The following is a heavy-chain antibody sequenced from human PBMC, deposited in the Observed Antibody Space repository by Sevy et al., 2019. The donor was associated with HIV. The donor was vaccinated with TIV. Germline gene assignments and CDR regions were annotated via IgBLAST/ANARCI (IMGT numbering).Heavy chain of an antibody. Sequence: GGSLRLSCAASGFIFSDYTLHWVRQAPGTGLEWVAVISYDGSFTYYADSVEGRFTISRDNSKNTLFLQMNSLRNEDTAVYYCARSKSSSWHYFDYWGQGTLVTVSS. CDR2: ISYDGSFT. D-gene: IGHD6-13*01. V-gene: IGHV3-30*04. J-gene: IGHJ4*02. CDR3: ARSKSSSWHYFDY. CDR1: GFIFSDYT.